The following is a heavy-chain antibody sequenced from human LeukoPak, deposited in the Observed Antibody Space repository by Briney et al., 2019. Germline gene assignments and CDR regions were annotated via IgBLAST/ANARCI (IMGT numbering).Heavy chain of an antibody. D-gene: IGHD3-3*01. CDR2: IKKETDGGTT. J-gene: IGHJ4*02. CDR1: GFTFNNAW. Sequence: PGGSLRLSCAASGFTFNNAWMTWVRQAPGKGLEWVGRIKKETDGGTTDYAAPVKGRFIISRDDSKNTLFLQMNSLKTEDTAVYYCTTVLRFLAGDYWGQGTLVTVSS. V-gene: IGHV3-15*01. CDR3: TTVLRFLAGDY.